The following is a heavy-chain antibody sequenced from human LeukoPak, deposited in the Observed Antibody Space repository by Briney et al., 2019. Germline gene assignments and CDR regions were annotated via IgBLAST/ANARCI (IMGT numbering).Heavy chain of an antibody. V-gene: IGHV4-34*01. Sequence: QASETLSLTCAVYGGSFSGYYWSWIRQPPGKGLEWIGEINHSGSTNYNPSLKSRVTISVDTSKNQFSLKLSSVTAADTAVYYCARWYCNRGTCYYLDYWGQGTLVTVSS. CDR1: GGSFSGYY. J-gene: IGHJ4*02. D-gene: IGHD2/OR15-2a*01. CDR2: INHSGST. CDR3: ARWYCNRGTCYYLDY.